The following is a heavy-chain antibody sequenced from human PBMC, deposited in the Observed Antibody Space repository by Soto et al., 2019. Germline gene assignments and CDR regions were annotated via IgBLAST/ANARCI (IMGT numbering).Heavy chain of an antibody. J-gene: IGHJ4*02. V-gene: IGHV1-69*02. D-gene: IGHD6-13*01. Sequence: QVQLVQSGAEVKKPGSSVKVSCKASGGTFSSYTISWVRQAPGQGLEWMGRIIPILGIANYAQKFQGRVTITADKSTSTAYRELSSLRSEDTAVYYCAREAAGIAGPYDYWGQGTLVTVSS. CDR3: AREAAGIAGPYDY. CDR1: GGTFSSYT. CDR2: IIPILGIA.